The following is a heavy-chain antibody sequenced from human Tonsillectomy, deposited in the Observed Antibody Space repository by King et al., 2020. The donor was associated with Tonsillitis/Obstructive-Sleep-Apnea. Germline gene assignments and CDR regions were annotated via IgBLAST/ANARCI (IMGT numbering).Heavy chain of an antibody. Sequence: DVQLVESGGGLVQPGGSLRLSCAASGFTFSSYWMSWVRQAPGKGLEWVANIKQDGSEKYYVDSVKGRFTISRDNAKNSLYLQMNSLRAEDTAVYYCAGTGGWGYDSSGYPHPQYYFDYWGQGTLVTVSS. CDR3: AGTGGWGYDSSGYPHPQYYFDY. CDR2: IKQDGSEK. CDR1: GFTFSSYW. V-gene: IGHV3-7*03. J-gene: IGHJ4*02. D-gene: IGHD3-22*01.